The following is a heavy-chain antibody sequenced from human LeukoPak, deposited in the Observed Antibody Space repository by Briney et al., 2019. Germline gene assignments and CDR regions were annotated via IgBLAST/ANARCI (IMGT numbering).Heavy chain of an antibody. CDR1: GFTFSSYG. J-gene: IGHJ4*02. Sequence: GGSLRLSCAASGFTFSSYGMHWVRQAPGKGLEWVAVIWYDGSNKYYADSVKGRFTISRDNSKNTLYLQMNSLRAEDTAVYYCARVAVTISDGALDYWGQGTLVTVSS. CDR2: IWYDGSNK. D-gene: IGHD4-17*01. V-gene: IGHV3-33*01. CDR3: ARVAVTISDGALDY.